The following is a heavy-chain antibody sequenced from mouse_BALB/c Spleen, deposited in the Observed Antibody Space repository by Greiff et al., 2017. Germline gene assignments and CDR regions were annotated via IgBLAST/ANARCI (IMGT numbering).Heavy chain of an antibody. Sequence: VQLQQPGAELVKPGASVKLSCKASGYTFTSYYMYWVKQRPGQGLEWIGGINPSNGGTNFNEKFKGKATLTVDKSSSTAYMQLSSLTSEDSAVYYCTRSGGYFDYWGQGTTLTVSS. CDR1: GYTFTSYY. CDR3: TRSGGYFDY. V-gene: IGHV1S81*02. CDR2: INPSNGGT. D-gene: IGHD1-1*02. J-gene: IGHJ2*01.